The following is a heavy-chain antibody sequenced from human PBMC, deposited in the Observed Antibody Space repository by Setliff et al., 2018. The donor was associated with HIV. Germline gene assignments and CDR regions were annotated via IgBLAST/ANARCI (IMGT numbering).Heavy chain of an antibody. CDR1: GGSISSHY. Sequence: PSETLSLTCAVSGGSISSHYWSWIRQPPGKGLEWIGYIYYSGNSNYNPSLKSRVTMSVDTSKTQVSLRLSSVTAADTAVYYCARVISSWSAYYIDYWGQGTLVTVSS. J-gene: IGHJ4*02. V-gene: IGHV4-59*11. D-gene: IGHD3-3*01. CDR3: ARVISSWSAYYIDY. CDR2: IYYSGNS.